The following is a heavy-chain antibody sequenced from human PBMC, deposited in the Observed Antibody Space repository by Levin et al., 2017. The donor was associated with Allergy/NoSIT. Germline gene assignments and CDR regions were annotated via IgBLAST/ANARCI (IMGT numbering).Heavy chain of an antibody. CDR2: IWYDGSNK. CDR1: GFTFSSYG. D-gene: IGHD6-19*01. Sequence: PGGSLRLSCAASGFTFSSYGMHWVRQAPGKGLEWVAVIWYDGSNKYYADSVKGRFTISRDNSKNTLYLQMNSLRAEDTAVYYCAREWIGRRLAVAGNNWFDPWGQGTLVTVSS. CDR3: AREWIGRRLAVAGNNWFDP. J-gene: IGHJ5*02. V-gene: IGHV3-33*01.